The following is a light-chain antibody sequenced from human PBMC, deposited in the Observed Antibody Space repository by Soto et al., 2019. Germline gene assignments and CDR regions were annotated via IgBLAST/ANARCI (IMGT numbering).Light chain of an antibody. J-gene: IGKJ4*01. CDR1: QSVSSN. V-gene: IGKV3-15*01. CDR3: QQYNNSLT. CDR2: GAS. Sequence: EIVMTQSPATLSVSPGERATLSCRASQSVSSNLAWYQQKPGQAPRLLIYGASTRATGIPARFSGSGSGTDFTLTISSLQSEDFAVYYCQQYNNSLTFGGGTKVDIK.